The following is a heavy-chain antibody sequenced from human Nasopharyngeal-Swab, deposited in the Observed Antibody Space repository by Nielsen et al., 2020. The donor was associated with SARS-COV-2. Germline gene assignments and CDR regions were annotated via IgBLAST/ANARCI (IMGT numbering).Heavy chain of an antibody. CDR1: GGSFSPNH. CDR2: ITHSGST. Sequence: SETLSLTCAIYGGSFSPNHWNWVRQPPGKGLEWIGEITHSGSTIYKPSLKSRVTISLDTSKNQFSLRLTSVTAADTAVYYCARDPRGWLQLPHWYFDLWGRGTLVTVSS. J-gene: IGHJ2*01. V-gene: IGHV4-34*01. CDR3: ARDPRGWLQLPHWYFDL. D-gene: IGHD5-24*01.